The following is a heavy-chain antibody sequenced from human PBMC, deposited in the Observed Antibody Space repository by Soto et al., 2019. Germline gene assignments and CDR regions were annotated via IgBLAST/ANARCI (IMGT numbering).Heavy chain of an antibody. Sequence: EVQLVESGGGLVQPGGSLRLSCAASGFTFSSYDMHWVRQTTGEGLEWVAGIGIVGDTYYPVSVQGRFTISRENARNSLYLQMNSLRTGDTAVYYCVRVLPGYRGFEDYFDYWGQGALVTVSS. CDR2: IGIVGDT. D-gene: IGHD5-12*01. CDR3: VRVLPGYRGFEDYFDY. V-gene: IGHV3-13*04. CDR1: GFTFSSYD. J-gene: IGHJ4*02.